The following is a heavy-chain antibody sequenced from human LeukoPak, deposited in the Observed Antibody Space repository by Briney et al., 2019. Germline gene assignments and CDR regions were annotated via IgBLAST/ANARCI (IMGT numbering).Heavy chain of an antibody. V-gene: IGHV1-2*02. CDR3: ARVRRYCSGGSCSYYFDY. Sequence: ASVKVSCKASGYTFTGYYMHWVRQAPGQGLEWMGWINPNSGGTNYAQKFQGRVTMTRDTSISTAYMELSRLRSDDTAVYYCARVRRYCSGGSCSYYFDYWGQGTLVTVSS. CDR2: INPNSGGT. J-gene: IGHJ4*02. CDR1: GYTFTGYY. D-gene: IGHD2-15*01.